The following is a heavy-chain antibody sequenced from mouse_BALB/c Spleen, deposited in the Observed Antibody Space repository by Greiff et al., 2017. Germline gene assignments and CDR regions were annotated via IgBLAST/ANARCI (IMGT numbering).Heavy chain of an antibody. CDR2: ISYDGSN. V-gene: IGHV3-6*02. CDR3: ANYYGSPAWFAY. D-gene: IGHD1-1*01. CDR1: GYSITSGYY. J-gene: IGHJ3*01. Sequence: EVQLVESGPGLVKPSQSLSLTCSVTGYSITSGYYWNWIRQFPGNKLEWMGYISYDGSNNFNPSLKNRISITRDTSKNQFFLKLNSVTTEDTATYYCANYYGSPAWFAYWGQGTLVTVSA.